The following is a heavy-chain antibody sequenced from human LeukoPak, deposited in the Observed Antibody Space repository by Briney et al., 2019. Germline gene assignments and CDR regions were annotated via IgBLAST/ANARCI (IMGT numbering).Heavy chain of an antibody. D-gene: IGHD2-2*01. CDR2: ISGSGDNT. CDR1: GFTFSSYA. CDR3: AKDHGYCSSISCCCWFDP. J-gene: IGHJ5*02. V-gene: IGHV3-23*01. Sequence: AGGYLRLSCVASGFTFSSYAVSWVRQAPGKGLEWVSGISGSGDNTYYADSVKGRFTISRDNYRNTLYLQMNSLRAEHTAVYYCAKDHGYCSSISCCCWFDPWGQGTLVTVSS.